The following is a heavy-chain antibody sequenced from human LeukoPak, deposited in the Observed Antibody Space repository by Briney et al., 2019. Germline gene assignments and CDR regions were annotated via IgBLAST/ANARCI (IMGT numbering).Heavy chain of an antibody. CDR3: ARESLGATD. CDR2: ISGSGGST. D-gene: IGHD1-26*01. J-gene: IGHJ4*02. CDR1: GFTFSSYV. Sequence: GGSLRLSCAASGFTFSSYVMNWVRQAPGKGLEWVSAISGSGGSTYYADSVKGRFTISRDNAKNSLYLQMNSLRAEDTAVYYCARESLGATDWGQGTLVTVSS. V-gene: IGHV3-23*01.